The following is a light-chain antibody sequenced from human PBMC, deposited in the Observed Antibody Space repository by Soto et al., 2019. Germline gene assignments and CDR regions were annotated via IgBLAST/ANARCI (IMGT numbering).Light chain of an antibody. CDR3: QHSYTAPWT. V-gene: IGKV1-39*01. CDR1: ENIIQY. J-gene: IGKJ1*01. CDR2: GAS. Sequence: IQMTQSPSSLSASLGDRVTITCRASENIIQYLNWYQQKPGKVPRLLVYGASRLETGVPSRFSGSGFGTEFTLTIRGLQSEAFATYYCQHSYTAPWTFGKGTKV.